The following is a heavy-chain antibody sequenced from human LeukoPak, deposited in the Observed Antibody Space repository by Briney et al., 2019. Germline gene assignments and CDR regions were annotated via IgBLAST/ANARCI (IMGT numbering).Heavy chain of an antibody. CDR2: IWFDGINT. V-gene: IGHV3-33*01. Sequence: PGGSLRLSCAASGFTFSKYGMHRVRQAPGKGLEWVAVIWFDGINTNHADSVKGRFTVSRDDSKNTLFLQMNSLRAEDTAVYYCTTVGIWKMISGEDRWGQGALVAVSS. CDR3: TTVGIWKMISGEDR. CDR1: GFTFSKYG. D-gene: IGHD3/OR15-3a*01. J-gene: IGHJ5*02.